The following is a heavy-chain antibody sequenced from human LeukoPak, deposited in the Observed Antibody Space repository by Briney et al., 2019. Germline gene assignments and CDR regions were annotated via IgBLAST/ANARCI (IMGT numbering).Heavy chain of an antibody. J-gene: IGHJ6*02. CDR2: VYYSGST. CDR3: ARLGIVRQLDFYYYGMDV. D-gene: IGHD6-13*01. Sequence: SETLSLTCTVSGVSINSHCWSWIRQPPGKGLEWIGYVYYSGSTNYNPSLKSRVTISVGMSKSQFSLKLSSVTAADTAVYYCARLGIVRQLDFYYYGMDVWGQGTTVTVSS. CDR1: GVSINSHC. V-gene: IGHV4-59*08.